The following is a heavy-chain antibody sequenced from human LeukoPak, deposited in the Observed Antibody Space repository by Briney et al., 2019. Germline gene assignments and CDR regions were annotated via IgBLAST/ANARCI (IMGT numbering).Heavy chain of an antibody. V-gene: IGHV3-48*03. CDR2: IGSSGSTI. Sequence: GGSLRLSCAASGFTFSSYEMNWVRQAPGKGLEWVSYIGSSGSTIYYADSVKGRFTISRGNAKNSLYLQMNSLRAEDTAVYYCARNLPGGPRDYWGQGTLVTVSS. J-gene: IGHJ4*02. CDR3: ARNLPGGPRDY. D-gene: IGHD1-26*01. CDR1: GFTFSSYE.